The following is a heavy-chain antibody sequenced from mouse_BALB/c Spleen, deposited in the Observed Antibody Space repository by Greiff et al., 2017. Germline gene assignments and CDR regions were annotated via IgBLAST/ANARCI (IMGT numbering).Heavy chain of an antibody. CDR3: ARSRDYDEFDY. CDR1: GFAFTNYL. J-gene: IGHJ3*01. D-gene: IGHD2-4*01. V-gene: IGHV1-54*01. Sequence: VQLQQSGAELVRPGTSVKVSCKASGFAFTNYLIEWVQQRPGQGLEWIGVINTGSGGTNYNEKFKGQVTLTADNSSSTAYMQLSSLTSDDSAVYFCARSRDYDEFDYWGQGTLVTVSA. CDR2: INTGSGGT.